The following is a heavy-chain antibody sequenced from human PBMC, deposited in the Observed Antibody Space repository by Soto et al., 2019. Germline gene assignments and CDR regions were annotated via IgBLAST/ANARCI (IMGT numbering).Heavy chain of an antibody. Sequence: PGGSLRLSCAASGFTFSSYAMSWVRQAPGRGLEWVSAISGSGGGSYYADSVKGRFTISRDNSKNTLYLQMSSLRADDTAVYYCAEDWEMSGYIRSFDYWGQGTLVTVSS. V-gene: IGHV3-23*01. CDR1: GFTFSSYA. J-gene: IGHJ4*02. D-gene: IGHD5-12*01. CDR2: ISGSGGGS. CDR3: AEDWEMSGYIRSFDY.